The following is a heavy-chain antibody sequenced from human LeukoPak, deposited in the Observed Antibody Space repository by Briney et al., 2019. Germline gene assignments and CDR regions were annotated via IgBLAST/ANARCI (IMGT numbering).Heavy chain of an antibody. Sequence: SVKVSCKASGGTFISYAISWVRQAPGQGLEWMGGIIPIFGTANYAQKFQGRVTITADESTSTAYMELSSLRSEDTAVYYCARGKNCSGGSCYLPTGWGQGTLVTVSS. J-gene: IGHJ4*02. CDR2: IIPIFGTA. V-gene: IGHV1-69*13. CDR3: ARGKNCSGGSCYLPTG. D-gene: IGHD2-15*01. CDR1: GGTFISYA.